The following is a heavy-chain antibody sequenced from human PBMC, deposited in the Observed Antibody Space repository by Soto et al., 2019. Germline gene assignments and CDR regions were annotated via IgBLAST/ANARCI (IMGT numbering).Heavy chain of an antibody. Sequence: HVQLQESGPGLVKPSQTLSLTCTVSGGSISSGGYYWSCIRQHPGKGLEWIGYIYYSGSTYYNPSRKSRVTISVDTSKNQFSLKLSSVTAADTAVYYCAIVSITMIVLGLPDDWYFDLWGRGTMVTVSS. CDR2: IYYSGST. J-gene: IGHJ2*01. CDR1: GGSISSGGYY. CDR3: AIVSITMIVLGLPDDWYFDL. V-gene: IGHV4-31*03. D-gene: IGHD3-22*01.